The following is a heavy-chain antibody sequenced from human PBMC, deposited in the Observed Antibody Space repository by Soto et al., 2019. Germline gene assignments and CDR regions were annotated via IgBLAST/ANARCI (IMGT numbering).Heavy chain of an antibody. D-gene: IGHD1-26*01. CDR1: GGSFSGYY. V-gene: IGHV4-34*01. Sequence: PSETLSLTCAVYGGSFSGYYWSWIRQPPGKGLEWIGEINHSGSTNYNPSLKSRVTISVDTSKNQFSLKLSSVTAADTAVYYCARFFFPGTFDYWGQGTLVTVSS. CDR3: ARFFFPGTFDY. J-gene: IGHJ4*02. CDR2: INHSGST.